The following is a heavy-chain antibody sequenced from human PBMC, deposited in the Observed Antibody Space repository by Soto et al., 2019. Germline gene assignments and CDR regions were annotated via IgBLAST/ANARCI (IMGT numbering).Heavy chain of an antibody. V-gene: IGHV1-69*01. CDR1: GGTFSSYA. CDR3: ARDRFSSGSYYILNWFDP. CDR2: IIPIFGTA. J-gene: IGHJ5*02. D-gene: IGHD3-10*01. Sequence: QVQLVQSGAEVKKPGSSVKVSCKASGGTFSSYAISWVRQTPGQGLEWMGGIIPIFGTANYAQKFQGRVTITADESTSTAYMELSSLRSEDTAVYYCARDRFSSGSYYILNWFDPWGQGTLVTVSS.